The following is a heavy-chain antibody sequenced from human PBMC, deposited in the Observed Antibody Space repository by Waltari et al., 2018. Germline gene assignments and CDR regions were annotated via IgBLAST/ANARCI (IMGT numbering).Heavy chain of an antibody. Sequence: QVQLQESGPGLVKPSETLSLTCTVSGGSINSYYWRWIRQPAGKGLEWIGRIYITGSTNYNPSLKSRVTMSVDTSKNQFSLKLSSVTAADTAVYYCARATVVAAKDFDLWGRGTLVTVSS. D-gene: IGHD1-26*01. CDR1: GGSINSYY. J-gene: IGHJ2*01. CDR3: ARATVVAAKDFDL. V-gene: IGHV4-4*07. CDR2: IYITGST.